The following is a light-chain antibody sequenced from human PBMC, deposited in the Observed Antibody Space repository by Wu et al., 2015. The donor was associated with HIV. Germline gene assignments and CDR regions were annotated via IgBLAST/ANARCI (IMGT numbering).Light chain of an antibody. CDR3: QQRSSWPWT. CDR1: QSVSSN. Sequence: EIVMTQSPATLSVSPGERATLSCRASQSVSSNLAWYQQKPGQAPRLLIYGSSNRATGIPARFSGSGSGTDFTLTISSLDPEDFAVYYCQQRSSWPWTFGQGTKVEVK. J-gene: IGKJ1*01. CDR2: GSS. V-gene: IGKV3-11*01.